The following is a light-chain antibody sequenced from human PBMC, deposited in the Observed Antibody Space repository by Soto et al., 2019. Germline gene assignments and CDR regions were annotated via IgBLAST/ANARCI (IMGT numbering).Light chain of an antibody. Sequence: QSVLTQPASVSGSPGQSITISCTGTSSDVGGYNYVSWYQQHPGKAPKLMIYEVSNRPSGVSNRFSDSKSGNTASLTISGLQAEDEGDYYCSSYTSSSTRVFGTGTKVTVL. CDR3: SSYTSSSTRV. CDR2: EVS. J-gene: IGLJ1*01. CDR1: SSDVGGYNY. V-gene: IGLV2-14*01.